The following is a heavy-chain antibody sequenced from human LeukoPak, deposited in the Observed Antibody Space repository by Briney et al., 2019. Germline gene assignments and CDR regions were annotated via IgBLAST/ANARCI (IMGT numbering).Heavy chain of an antibody. J-gene: IGHJ4*02. Sequence: SVKVSCKASGGTFSSYAISWVRQAPGQGLEWMGGIIPIFGTANYAQKFQGRVTITADESTSTAYMELSSLRSEGTAVYYCARDNYYDSSGYYSDYWGQGTLVTVSS. D-gene: IGHD3-22*01. CDR1: GGTFSSYA. CDR3: ARDNYYDSSGYYSDY. CDR2: IIPIFGTA. V-gene: IGHV1-69*01.